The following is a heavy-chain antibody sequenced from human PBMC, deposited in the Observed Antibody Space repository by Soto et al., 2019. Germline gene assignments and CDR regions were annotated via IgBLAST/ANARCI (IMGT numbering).Heavy chain of an antibody. CDR2: ISSSSSYI. V-gene: IGHV3-21*01. D-gene: IGHD2-15*01. Sequence: EVQLVESGGGLVKPGGSLRLSCAASGFTFSSYSMNWVRQAPGKGLEWVSSISSSSSYIKYADSVKGRFTISRDNAKNSLYLQMNSLRAEDTAVYYCAREHSDGSSYYWGQGTLVTVSS. CDR1: GFTFSSYS. J-gene: IGHJ4*02. CDR3: AREHSDGSSYY.